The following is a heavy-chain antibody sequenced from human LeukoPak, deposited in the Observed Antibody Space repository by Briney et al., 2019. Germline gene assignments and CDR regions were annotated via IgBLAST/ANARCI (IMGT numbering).Heavy chain of an antibody. V-gene: IGHV3-48*03. CDR3: ARPPYSSSWDPGWFDP. J-gene: IGHJ5*02. CDR2: ISRSGNTI. Sequence: PGGSLRLSCVASGFTFSSCEMNWVRQAPGKGLEWVSYISRSGNTIYYADSVKGRFSISRDNAKNSLYLQMNSLRAEDTAVYYCARPPYSSSWDPGWFDPWGQGTLITVSS. CDR1: GFTFSSCE. D-gene: IGHD6-13*01.